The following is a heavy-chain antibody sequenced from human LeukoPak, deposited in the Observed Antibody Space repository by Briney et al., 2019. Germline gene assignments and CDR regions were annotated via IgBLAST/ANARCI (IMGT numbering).Heavy chain of an antibody. Sequence: PSETLSLTCTVSGGSISSYYWSWIRQPPGKGPEWLGYIYYSGSTNYNPSLKSRVTISVDTSKNQFSLKLSSVTAADTAVYYCASLDRRFSSSPEVVYWGQGTLVTVS. CDR1: GGSISSYY. CDR2: IYYSGST. J-gene: IGHJ4*02. D-gene: IGHD6-6*01. V-gene: IGHV4-59*01. CDR3: ASLDRRFSSSPEVVY.